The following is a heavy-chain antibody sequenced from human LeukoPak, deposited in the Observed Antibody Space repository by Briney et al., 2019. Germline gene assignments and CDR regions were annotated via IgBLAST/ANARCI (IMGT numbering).Heavy chain of an antibody. CDR1: GGSISSYY. Sequence: SEALSLTCTVSGGSISSYYWSWIRQPPGKGLEWIGSIYHSGSTYYNPSLKSRVTISVDTSKNQFSLKLSSVTAADTAVYYCARFSYEYYFDYWGQGTLVTVSS. J-gene: IGHJ4*02. CDR2: IYHSGST. D-gene: IGHD5-12*01. CDR3: ARFSYEYYFDY. V-gene: IGHV4-59*08.